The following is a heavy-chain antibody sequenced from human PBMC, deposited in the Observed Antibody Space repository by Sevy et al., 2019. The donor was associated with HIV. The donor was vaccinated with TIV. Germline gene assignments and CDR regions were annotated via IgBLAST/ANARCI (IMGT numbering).Heavy chain of an antibody. CDR2: ISSSSSYI. CDR3: ARGGHYDFWSGYYTSTEYFQH. D-gene: IGHD3-3*01. J-gene: IGHJ1*01. CDR1: GFTFSSYS. V-gene: IGHV3-21*01. Sequence: GGSLRLSCAASGFTFSSYSMNWVRQAPGKGLEWVSSISSSSSYIYYADSVKGRFTISRDNATNSLYLQMNSLRAEDTAVYYCARGGHYDFWSGYYTSTEYFQHWGQGTLVTVSS.